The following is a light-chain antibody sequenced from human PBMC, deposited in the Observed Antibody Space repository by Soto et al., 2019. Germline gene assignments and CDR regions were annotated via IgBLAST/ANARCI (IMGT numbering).Light chain of an antibody. J-gene: IGKJ3*01. CDR2: GAS. CDR1: QSVSSSY. Sequence: EIVLTQSPGTLSLSPGERATLSCRASQSVSSSYLAWYQQKPGQAPRLLIYGASSRDTGIPDRFSGSGSGTDFTHTISRLEPEDFAVYYCQQYGSSPLFTFGPGTKVDIK. CDR3: QQYGSSPLFT. V-gene: IGKV3-20*01.